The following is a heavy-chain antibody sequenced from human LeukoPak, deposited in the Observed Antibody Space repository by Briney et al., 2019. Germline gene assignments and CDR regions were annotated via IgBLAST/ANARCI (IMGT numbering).Heavy chain of an antibody. J-gene: IGHJ4*02. CDR2: IYYSGSS. V-gene: IGHV4-39*07. CDR1: GGSISDSSYN. CDR3: ASRVTTLGDYFDY. Sequence: MPSETLSLTCVVSGGSISDSSYNWAWIRQPPGMGLEWIGSIYYSGSSYHNPSLKGRLTISVDTSKNQFSLKLSSVTAADTAVYYCASRVTTLGDYFDYWGQGTLVTVSS. D-gene: IGHD4-11*01.